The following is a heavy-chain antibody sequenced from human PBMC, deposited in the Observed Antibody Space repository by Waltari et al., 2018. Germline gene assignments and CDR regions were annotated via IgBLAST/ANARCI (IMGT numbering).Heavy chain of an antibody. V-gene: IGHV3-30*03. J-gene: IGHJ4*02. D-gene: IGHD3-10*01. CDR2: ISDGGSNK. Sequence: QVQLVESGGGVVQPGRSLRLSCAASGFTFSNYGMHWVRQAPGKGLEWVAVISDGGSNKYYADSVKGRVTISRDNSKSTLYLQMNSLRAEDTAVYYCASGWNFDYWGQGTLVTVSS. CDR3: ASGWNFDY. CDR1: GFTFSNYG.